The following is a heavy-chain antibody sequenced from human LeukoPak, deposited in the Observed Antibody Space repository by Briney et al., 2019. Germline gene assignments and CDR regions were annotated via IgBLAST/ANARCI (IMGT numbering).Heavy chain of an antibody. CDR2: ISSSSSYI. Sequence: PGGSLRLSCAASGFTFSSYSMNWVRQAPGKGLEWVSSISSSSSYIYYADSVKGRFTISRDNAKNTLYLQMNSLRVEDTAVYYCAKDGGYSPNAFDIWGQGTRVTVSS. J-gene: IGHJ3*02. CDR3: AKDGGYSPNAFDI. CDR1: GFTFSSYS. D-gene: IGHD3-10*01. V-gene: IGHV3-21*01.